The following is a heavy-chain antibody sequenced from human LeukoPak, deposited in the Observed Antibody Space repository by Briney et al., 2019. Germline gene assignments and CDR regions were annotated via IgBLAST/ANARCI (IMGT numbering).Heavy chain of an antibody. CDR2: ISSSSSYI. D-gene: IGHD6-19*01. V-gene: IGHV3-21*01. Sequence: GGSLRLSCAASGFTFSSYSMNWVRQAPGKGLEWVSSISSSSSYIYYADSVKGRSTISRDNAKNSLYLQMNSLRAEDTAVYYCARDLGRSSGYSRGWKGGFDYWGQGTLVTVSS. J-gene: IGHJ4*02. CDR3: ARDLGRSSGYSRGWKGGFDY. CDR1: GFTFSSYS.